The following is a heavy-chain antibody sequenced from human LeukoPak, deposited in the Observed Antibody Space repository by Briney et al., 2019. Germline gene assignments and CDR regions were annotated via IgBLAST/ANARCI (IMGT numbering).Heavy chain of an antibody. CDR3: ARLTARNYYMEV. CDR2: INHSGST. D-gene: IGHD2-21*02. J-gene: IGHJ6*03. V-gene: IGHV4-34*01. Sequence: SETLALTCAVYGGSFSGYYWSWIRQPPGKGLEWIGEINHSGSTNYNPSLKSRVTISVDTSKNQFSLKLSSVTAADTAVYYCARLTARNYYMEVWGKGNTVTVSS. CDR1: GGSFSGYY.